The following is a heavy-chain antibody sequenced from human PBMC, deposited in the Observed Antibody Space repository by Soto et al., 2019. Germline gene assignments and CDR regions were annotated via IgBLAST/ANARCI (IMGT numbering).Heavy chain of an antibody. Sequence: AMSRKRQNPGKGLEWVSTFRESGGTTHYANSVQGRFTISRDISKNMLYLQMNSLRSEDTAIFYCPKEYHWANVSSVHDFRGHG. V-gene: IGHV3-23*01. CDR2: FRESGGTT. CDR1: A. D-gene: IGHD2-2*01. CDR3: PKEYHWANVSSVHDF. J-gene: IGHJ4*01.